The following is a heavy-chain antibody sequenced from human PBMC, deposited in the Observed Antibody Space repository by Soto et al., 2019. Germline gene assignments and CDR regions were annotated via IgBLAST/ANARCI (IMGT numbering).Heavy chain of an antibody. CDR2: IWYDGSNK. J-gene: IGHJ4*02. Sequence: GGPLRLSCAASGFSFSNYAMHWVRQAPGKGLEWVAVIWYDGSNKYYADSVKGRFTISKDNSQNTLYLQMNSLRAEDTAVYYCTRDPYGGSRYYFDSWGQGTLVT. CDR3: TRDPYGGSRYYFDS. CDR1: GFSFSNYA. V-gene: IGHV3-33*01. D-gene: IGHD1-26*01.